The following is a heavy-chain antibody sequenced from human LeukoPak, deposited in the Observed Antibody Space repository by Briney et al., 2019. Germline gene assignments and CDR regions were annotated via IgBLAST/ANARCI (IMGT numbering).Heavy chain of an antibody. CDR1: GFPFSSYW. V-gene: IGHV3-7*03. CDR2: IKQDGSKK. Sequence: GGSLRLSCVASGFPFSSYWMTWVRQAPGKGLEWVANIKQDGSKKSYVDSVKGRFTISRDNAKNSLYLQMNSLRAEDTALYHCARNNGMDVWGQGTTVIVSS. J-gene: IGHJ6*02. CDR3: ARNNGMDV.